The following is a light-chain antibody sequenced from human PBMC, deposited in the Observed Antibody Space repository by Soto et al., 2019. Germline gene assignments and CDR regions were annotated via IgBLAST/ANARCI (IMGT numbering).Light chain of an antibody. Sequence: DIELPQSPATRSLSPGTSLTLSCRANERISHSLAWYQQKRGQAPRILIYDASFRATGIPERFSGSGSGTDFTLSISSLEPEDFAVYYCQLSQQRSSWPPIAFGQGTRLEIK. CDR2: DAS. V-gene: IGKV3-11*01. CDR3: QLSQQRSSWPPIA. CDR1: ERISHS. J-gene: IGKJ5*01.